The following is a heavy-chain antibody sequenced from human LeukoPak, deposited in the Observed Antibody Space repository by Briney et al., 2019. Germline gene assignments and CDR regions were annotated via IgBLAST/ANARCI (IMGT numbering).Heavy chain of an antibody. CDR1: GYTFTIYA. Sequence: RASVKVSCTASGYTFTIYAMNWVRQAPGQGLEWMGWINTNTGNPTYAQGFTGRFVFSLDTSVSTAYLQISSLKAEDTAVYYCARERRYSSSSEEYYFDYWGQGTLVTVSS. CDR3: ARERRYSSSSEEYYFDY. CDR2: INTNTGNP. J-gene: IGHJ4*02. V-gene: IGHV7-4-1*02. D-gene: IGHD6-6*01.